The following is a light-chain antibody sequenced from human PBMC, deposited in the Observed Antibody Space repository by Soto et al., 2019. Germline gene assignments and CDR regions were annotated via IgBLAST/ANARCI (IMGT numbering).Light chain of an antibody. J-gene: IGKJ1*01. Sequence: DMQMTQSPSSLSASVGDRVTITCRASQSIGSYVNWYEQKPGKAPNLLIYAASSLQSGVPSRFSGSGSGTDFTLTISSLQPEDFATYYCQQSYSTPWTFGLGSKVEIK. CDR3: QQSYSTPWT. CDR1: QSIGSY. V-gene: IGKV1-39*01. CDR2: AAS.